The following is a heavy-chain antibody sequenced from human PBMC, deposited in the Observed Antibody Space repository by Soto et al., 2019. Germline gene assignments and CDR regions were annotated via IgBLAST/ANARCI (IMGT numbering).Heavy chain of an antibody. D-gene: IGHD6-13*01. CDR1: GFTFSDYF. Sequence: GGSLRLSCAASGFTFSDYFVTWIRQAPGKGLEWVSYISSSGSTIYYADSVKGRFTISRDNAKNSLYLQMNSLRAEDTAVYYCARGPIAAVGKRYFDYWGQGTLVTVSS. CDR2: ISSSGSTI. CDR3: ARGPIAAVGKRYFDY. J-gene: IGHJ4*02. V-gene: IGHV3-11*01.